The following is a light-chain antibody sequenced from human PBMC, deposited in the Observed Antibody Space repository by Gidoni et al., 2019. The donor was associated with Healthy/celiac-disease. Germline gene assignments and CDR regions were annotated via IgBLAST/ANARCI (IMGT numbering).Light chain of an antibody. J-gene: IGKJ2*01. CDR1: QSLLHSNGYNY. CDR2: LGS. CDR3: MQALQTPYT. Sequence: DIEVTQSPLSLPVTPGEPASISCRSSQSLLHSNGYNYLDWYLQKPGQSPQLLIYLGSNRASGGPDRFSGSGSGTDFTLKISRVEAEDVGVYYCMQALQTPYTFGQGTKLEIK. V-gene: IGKV2-28*01.